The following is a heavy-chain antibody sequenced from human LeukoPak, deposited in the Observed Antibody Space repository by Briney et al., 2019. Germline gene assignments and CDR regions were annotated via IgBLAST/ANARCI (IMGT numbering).Heavy chain of an antibody. Sequence: GASLKISCQGSGYIFTSYWIGWVRQMPGKGLEWMGIIYPGDSDTRYSPSFQGQVTISADKSISTAYLQWSSLKTSDTAMYYCARQGTSDYGDYWGQGTLVTVSS. V-gene: IGHV5-51*01. CDR2: IYPGDSDT. J-gene: IGHJ4*02. CDR1: GYIFTSYW. CDR3: ARQGTSDYGDY. D-gene: IGHD1-26*01.